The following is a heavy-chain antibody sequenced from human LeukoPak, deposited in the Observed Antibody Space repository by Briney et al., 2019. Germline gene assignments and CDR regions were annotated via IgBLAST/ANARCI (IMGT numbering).Heavy chain of an antibody. V-gene: IGHV5-10-1*01. CDR2: IDPSDSYT. Sequence: GESLKISCMGSGYSFTSYWISWVRQMPGKGLEWMGRIDPSDSYTNYSPSFQGHVTISADKSLSTAYLQWSSLKASDTAMYYCASWNFDAFDIWGQGTMVTVSS. D-gene: IGHD1-1*01. CDR3: ASWNFDAFDI. CDR1: GYSFTSYW. J-gene: IGHJ3*02.